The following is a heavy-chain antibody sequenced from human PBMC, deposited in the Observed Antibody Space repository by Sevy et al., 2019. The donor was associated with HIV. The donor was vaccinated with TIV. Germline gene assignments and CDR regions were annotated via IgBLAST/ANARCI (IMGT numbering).Heavy chain of an antibody. CDR1: GFTFSSYW. CDR3: ARTLLTGEWLANNYFDY. CDR2: IKQDGSEK. J-gene: IGHJ4*02. V-gene: IGHV3-7*01. D-gene: IGHD6-19*01. Sequence: GGSLRLSCAASGFTFSSYWMSWVRQAPGKGLEWVANIKQDGSEKYYVDSVKGRFTISRDNAKNSLYLQMNSLRAEDTAVYYCARTLLTGEWLANNYFDYWGQGTLVTVSS.